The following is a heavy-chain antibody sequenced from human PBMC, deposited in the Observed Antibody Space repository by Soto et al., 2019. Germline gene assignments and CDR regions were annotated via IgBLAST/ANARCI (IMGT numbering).Heavy chain of an antibody. CDR2: INPSGGST. CDR1: GYTFTSYY. J-gene: IGHJ6*02. V-gene: IGHV1-46*01. Sequence: GASVKVSCKASGYTFTSYYMHWVRQAPGQGLEWMGIINPSGGSTSYAQKFQGRVTMTRDTSTSTVYMELSSLRSEDTAVYYCARERPNRITMIVVARDYYYYGMDVWGQGTTVTVSS. D-gene: IGHD3-22*01. CDR3: ARERPNRITMIVVARDYYYYGMDV.